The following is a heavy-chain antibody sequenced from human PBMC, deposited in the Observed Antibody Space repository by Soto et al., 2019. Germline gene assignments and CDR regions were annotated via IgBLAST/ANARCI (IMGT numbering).Heavy chain of an antibody. CDR1: GFTFISYA. CDR3: AKDSIAPREGRIGYFDS. Sequence: EVQLLESGGALVQPGGSLRLSCAASGFTFISYAMNWVRQAPGKGLEWVSGIGGRENNTCYYADSVKGRFTISRDNSKNTLYLQMNSLRGEDTAVYYCAKDSIAPREGRIGYFDSWGQGTLVTVSS. V-gene: IGHV3-23*01. D-gene: IGHD6-13*01. J-gene: IGHJ4*02. CDR2: IGGRENNT.